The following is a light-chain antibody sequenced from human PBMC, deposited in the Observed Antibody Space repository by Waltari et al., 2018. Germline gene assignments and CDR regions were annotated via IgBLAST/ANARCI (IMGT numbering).Light chain of an antibody. CDR3: QSADSSGTYVI. Sequence: SYELPQPPSVSVSPGQTARITCPGGALPTPYAYWYQQKAGQAPVLVVYKNNERPSGIPERLSGSSSGQTVTLTISGVQAEDEADYYCQSADSSGTYVIFGGGTKLTVL. CDR1: ALPTPY. V-gene: IGLV3-25*03. CDR2: KNN. J-gene: IGLJ2*01.